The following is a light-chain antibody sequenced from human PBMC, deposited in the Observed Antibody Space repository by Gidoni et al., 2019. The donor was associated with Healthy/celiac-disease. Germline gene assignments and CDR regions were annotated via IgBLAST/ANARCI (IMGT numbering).Light chain of an antibody. CDR1: SSDVGSYNL. CDR2: EVS. CDR3: CSYAGSSTHV. J-gene: IGLJ1*01. Sequence: QSALAQPVSVSVSTGQSITISCTGTSSDVGSYNLVSWYQQHPGKAPKLIIYEVSKRPSGVSNRFSGAKSGNTASLTSSGLQAEDEADYYCCSYAGSSTHVFGTGTKVTVL. V-gene: IGLV2-23*02.